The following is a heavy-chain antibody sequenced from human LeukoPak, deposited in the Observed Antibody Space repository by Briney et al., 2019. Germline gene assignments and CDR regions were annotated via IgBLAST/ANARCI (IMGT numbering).Heavy chain of an antibody. CDR3: ARLTVTTSGHYYGMDV. V-gene: IGHV3-74*03. CDR1: GFNFNEYW. D-gene: IGHD4-17*01. CDR2: IKTDGSST. Sequence: QPGGSLRLSCAASGFNFNEYWMHWVRQVPGKGLVWVSHIKTDGSSTTYADSVKGRFTISRDNAKNTMYLQMDSLRAEDTAVYYCARLTVTTSGHYYGMDVWGQGTTVTVSS. J-gene: IGHJ6*02.